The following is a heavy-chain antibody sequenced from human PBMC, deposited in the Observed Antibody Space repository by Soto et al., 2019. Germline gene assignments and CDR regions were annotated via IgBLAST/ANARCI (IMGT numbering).Heavy chain of an antibody. V-gene: IGHV3-66*01. CDR3: ARSSGWNRFDY. D-gene: IGHD6-19*01. CDR2: IYSGTTT. CDR1: GFSVRPHY. J-gene: IGHJ4*02. Sequence: EVLLVESGGGLVQPGGSLRLSCAVSGFSVRPHYMNWFRQAPGKGLEWVSVIYSGTTTNYGDSVKGRFTISRDNSKNTLYLQMDSLRAEDTAVYYCARSSGWNRFDYWGQGTLVTVSS.